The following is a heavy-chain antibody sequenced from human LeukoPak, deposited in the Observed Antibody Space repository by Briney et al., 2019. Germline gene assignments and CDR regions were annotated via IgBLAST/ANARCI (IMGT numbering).Heavy chain of an antibody. J-gene: IGHJ6*02. CDR3: ARDRAYETYYYYDMDV. D-gene: IGHD3-22*01. CDR2: IWYDGSNK. CDR1: GFTFSSYG. V-gene: IGHV3-33*01. Sequence: PGRSLRLSCAASGFTFSSYGMHWVRPAPGKGLEGGALIWYDGSNKYYADSVKGRFTISRDNSKNTLYLQMNSLRAEDTAVYYCARDRAYETYYYYDMDVWGQGTMVTVSS.